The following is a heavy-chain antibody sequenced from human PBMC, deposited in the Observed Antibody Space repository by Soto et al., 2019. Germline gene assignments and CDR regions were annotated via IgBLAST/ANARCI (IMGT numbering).Heavy chain of an antibody. V-gene: IGHV4-34*01. J-gene: IGHJ5*02. Sequence: QVQLQQWGAGLLKPSETLSLTCAVYGGSFSGYYWSWIRQPPGKGLEWMGEINHSGSTNYNPSLKSRVTISVDTSKNQFSLKLSSVTAADTAVYYCARGAPVLLWFGDNWFDPWGQGTLVTVSS. CDR2: INHSGST. D-gene: IGHD3-10*01. CDR3: ARGAPVLLWFGDNWFDP. CDR1: GGSFSGYY.